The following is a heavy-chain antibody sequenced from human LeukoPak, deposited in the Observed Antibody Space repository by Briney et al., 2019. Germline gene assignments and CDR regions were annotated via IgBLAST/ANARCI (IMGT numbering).Heavy chain of an antibody. J-gene: IGHJ4*02. CDR3: ARDPGYYDSSGYYYEDY. CDR2: ISAYNGNT. Sequence: ASVKVSCKASGGTFNSYAISWVRQAPGQGLEWMGWISAYNGNTNYAQKLQGRVTMTTDTSTSTAYMELRSLRSDDTAVYYCARDPGYYDSSGYYYEDYWGQGTLVTVSS. CDR1: GGTFNSYA. V-gene: IGHV1-18*01. D-gene: IGHD3-22*01.